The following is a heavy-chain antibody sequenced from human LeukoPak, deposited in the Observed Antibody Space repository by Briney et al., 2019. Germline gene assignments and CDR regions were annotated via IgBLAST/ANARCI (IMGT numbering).Heavy chain of an antibody. V-gene: IGHV4-4*07. D-gene: IGHD3-22*01. J-gene: IGHJ6*02. CDR3: ARANYYDSGGFFPYGLDV. Sequence: PSETLSLTCAVSGGSITSYYWSWIRQPAGKGLEWIGRIYSSGSTNYNPSLRSRVTMSVDTSKNQFSLKVNSVTAADTALYYCARANYYDSGGFFPYGLDVWGHGTTVTVSS. CDR2: IYSSGST. CDR1: GGSITSYY.